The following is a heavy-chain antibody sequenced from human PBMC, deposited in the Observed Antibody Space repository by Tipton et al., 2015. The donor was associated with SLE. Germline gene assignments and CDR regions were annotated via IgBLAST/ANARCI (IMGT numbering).Heavy chain of an antibody. CDR3: AREALGGYYYFMDV. J-gene: IGHJ6*03. CDR1: GGSFSDYY. V-gene: IGHV4-34*01. D-gene: IGHD1-26*01. CDR2: ITHSGGA. Sequence: TLSLTCDVSGGSFSDYYWTWIRQSPGKGLEWIGQITHSGGAIYNPSLKSRVTISVDTSKRQFSLRLSSVTAADAAIYYCAREALGGYYYFMDVWDTGTTVTVSS.